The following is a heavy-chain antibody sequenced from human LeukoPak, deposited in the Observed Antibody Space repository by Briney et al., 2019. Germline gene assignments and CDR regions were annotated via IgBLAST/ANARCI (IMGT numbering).Heavy chain of an antibody. CDR1: GXTFNRYG. D-gene: IGHD2-21*02. CDR3: AKDREDYCGGDCSFDY. V-gene: IGHV3-30*18. Sequence: PGRSLRLSCAASGXTFNRYGMHWVRQAPGKGLEWVGVISSDGSNKDYSDSVKGRFTISRDNSKNTLYLQMNSLRAEDTAVFYCAKDREDYCGGDCSFDYWGRGTLVTVSS. CDR2: ISSDGSNK. J-gene: IGHJ4*02.